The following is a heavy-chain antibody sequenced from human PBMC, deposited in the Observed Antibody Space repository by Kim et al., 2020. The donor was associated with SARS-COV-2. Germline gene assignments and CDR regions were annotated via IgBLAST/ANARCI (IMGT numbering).Heavy chain of an antibody. V-gene: IGHV1-69*13. D-gene: IGHD2-2*01. CDR1: GGTFSSYA. Sequence: SVKVSCKASGGTFSSYAISWVRQAPGQGLEWMGGIIPIFGTANYAQKFQGRVTITADESTSTAYMELSSLRSEDTAVYYCARDERRGGDCSSTSCYERSPYNWFDPWGQGTLVTVSS. CDR3: ARDERRGGDCSSTSCYERSPYNWFDP. CDR2: IIPIFGTA. J-gene: IGHJ5*02.